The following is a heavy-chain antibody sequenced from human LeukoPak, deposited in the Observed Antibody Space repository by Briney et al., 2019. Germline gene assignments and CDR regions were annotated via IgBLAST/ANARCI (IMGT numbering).Heavy chain of an antibody. CDR2: ISGSGGST. V-gene: IGHV3-23*01. J-gene: IGHJ4*02. D-gene: IGHD3-22*01. CDR3: AKSQGSGYYRGHIDY. CDR1: EFTFNNYA. Sequence: PGGSLSLSCAASEFTFNNYAMSWVRQAPGKGLEWVSGISGSGGSTYYGDSVKGRFTISRDNSKNALYLQMNSLRAEDTAVYYCAKSQGSGYYRGHIDYWGQGTLVTVSA.